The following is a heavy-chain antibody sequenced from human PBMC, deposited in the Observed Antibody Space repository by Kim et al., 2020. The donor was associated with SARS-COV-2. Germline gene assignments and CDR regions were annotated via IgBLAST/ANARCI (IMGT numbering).Heavy chain of an antibody. CDR3: ARDGTTRSGGYYFDY. V-gene: IGHV1-3*01. D-gene: IGHD1-1*01. Sequence: QKFQGRVTITRETSARTAYMELSSLRSEDTAVYYCARDGTTRSGGYYFDYWGQGALVTVSS. J-gene: IGHJ4*02.